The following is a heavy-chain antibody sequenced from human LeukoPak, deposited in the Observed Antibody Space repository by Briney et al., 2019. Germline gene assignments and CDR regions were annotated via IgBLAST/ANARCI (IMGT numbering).Heavy chain of an antibody. CDR3: AKDRGREIRFLEWLT. CDR2: IRYDGSNK. CDR1: GFTFSSYG. V-gene: IGHV3-30*02. Sequence: PGGSLRLSCAASGFTFSSYGMHWVRQAPGKGLEWVAFIRYDGSNKYYADSVKGRFTISRDNSKNTLYLQMNSLRAEDTAVYYCAKDRGREIRFLEWLTWGQGTLVTVSS. J-gene: IGHJ4*02. D-gene: IGHD3-3*01.